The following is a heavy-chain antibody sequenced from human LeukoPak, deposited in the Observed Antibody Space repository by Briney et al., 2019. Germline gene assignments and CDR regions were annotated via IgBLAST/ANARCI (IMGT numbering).Heavy chain of an antibody. CDR1: GFTFTNYL. D-gene: IGHD2-2*01. J-gene: IGHJ4*02. Sequence: GGSLRLSCAASGFTFTNYLMSWVRQAPGKGLEWVANIKEDGRAKYYVDSVRGRFTISRDNAKNSLYLQMDSLRAEDTAVYYCAKDPKGSTLDYWGQGTLVTVSS. V-gene: IGHV3-7*01. CDR3: AKDPKGSTLDY. CDR2: IKEDGRAK.